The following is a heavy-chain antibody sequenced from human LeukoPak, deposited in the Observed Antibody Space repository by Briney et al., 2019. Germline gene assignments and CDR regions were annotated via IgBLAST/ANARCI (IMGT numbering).Heavy chain of an antibody. CDR3: AREGRGWAFDI. V-gene: IGHV1-2*02. CDR1: GYTFTNYG. CDR2: INPNSGGT. Sequence: ASVKVSCKASGYTFTNYGITWVRQAPGQGLEWMGWINPNSGGTNYAQKFQGRVTMTGDTSISTAYMELSRLRSDDTAVYYCAREGRGWAFDIWGQGTMVTVSS. D-gene: IGHD2-15*01. J-gene: IGHJ3*02.